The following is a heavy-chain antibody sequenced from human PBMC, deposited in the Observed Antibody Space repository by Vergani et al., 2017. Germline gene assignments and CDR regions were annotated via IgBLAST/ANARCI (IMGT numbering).Heavy chain of an antibody. J-gene: IGHJ3*02. Sequence: EVQLVESGGGLVKPGGSLRLSCAASGFTFINAWMTWVRQAPGKGLEWVGRIKSKTDGGTTYYAAPVKGKFTISREDSKNTLYLQMNSLKTEDTAVYYCTTDNQQCSPGNCSGTNCQGGVFDKWGQGTVVTVSS. CDR1: GFTFINAW. CDR3: TTDNQQCSPGNCSGTNCQGGVFDK. D-gene: IGHD2-2*01. CDR2: IKSKTDGGTT. V-gene: IGHV3-15*01.